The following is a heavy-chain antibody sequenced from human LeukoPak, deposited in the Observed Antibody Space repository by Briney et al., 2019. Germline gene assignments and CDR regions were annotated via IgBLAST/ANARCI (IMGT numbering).Heavy chain of an antibody. CDR1: GFPVSINS. D-gene: IGHD4-17*01. J-gene: IGHJ4*02. V-gene: IGHV3-53*01. CDR3: ARRAGEYSHPYDY. Sequence: AGRSLTLSCTLSGFPVSINSMSWVRQPPGKGLEWVSFIYSGGNTHYSDSVKGRFTISRDSSKNTLYLQMNSLRAEDTAVYYCARRAGEYSHPYDYWGQGTLVTVSS. CDR2: IYSGGNT.